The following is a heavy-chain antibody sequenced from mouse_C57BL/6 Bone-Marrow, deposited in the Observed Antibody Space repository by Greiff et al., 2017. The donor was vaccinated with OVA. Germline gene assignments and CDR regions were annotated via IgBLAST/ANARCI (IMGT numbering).Heavy chain of an antibody. D-gene: IGHD2-5*01. J-gene: IGHJ4*01. V-gene: IGHV3-6*01. CDR2: ISYDGSN. CDR3: ARRPYYSNYVYAMDY. Sequence: EVKLLESGPGLVKPSQSLSLTCSVTGYSITSGYYWNWIRQFPGNKLEWMGYISYDGSNNYNPSLKNRISITRDTSKNQFFLKLNSVTTEDTSTYYCARRPYYSNYVYAMDYWGQGTSVTVSS. CDR1: GYSITSGYY.